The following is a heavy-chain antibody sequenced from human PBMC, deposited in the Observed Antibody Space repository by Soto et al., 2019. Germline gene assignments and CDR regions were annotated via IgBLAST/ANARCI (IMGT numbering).Heavy chain of an antibody. J-gene: IGHJ6*02. D-gene: IGHD3-10*01. CDR3: ARDTGFGELLDYYGMDV. V-gene: IGHV4-31*03. CDR1: GGSISSGDYY. Sequence: SETLSLTCTVSGGSISSGDYYWSWIRQHPGKGLEWIGYIYYSGSTYYNPSLKSRVTISVDTSKNQFSLKLSSVTAADTAVYYCARDTGFGELLDYYGMDVWGQGTTVTVSS. CDR2: IYYSGST.